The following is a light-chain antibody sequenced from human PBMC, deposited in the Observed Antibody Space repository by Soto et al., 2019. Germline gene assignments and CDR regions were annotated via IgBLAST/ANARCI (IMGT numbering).Light chain of an antibody. CDR2: GAS. CDR1: QSVSSSY. CDR3: QQYDDWLRLT. V-gene: IGKV3-20*01. J-gene: IGKJ4*01. Sequence: EIVLTQSPGTLSLSPGERATLSCRSSQSVSSSYLAWYQQKPGQAPRLLIYGASSRATGIPDRLSGSGSGTEFNLTISSLQSEDFAVYFCQQYDDWLRLTFGGGTKVDIK.